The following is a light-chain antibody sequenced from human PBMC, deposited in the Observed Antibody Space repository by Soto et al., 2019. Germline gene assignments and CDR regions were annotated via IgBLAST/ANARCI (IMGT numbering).Light chain of an antibody. CDR2: AAS. CDR1: QGIRND. J-gene: IGKJ3*01. CDR3: LQYYNYPIT. V-gene: IGKV1-6*01. Sequence: AIQMTQSPSSLSASVGDRVTITCRASQGIRNDLGWYQQKTGKAPKLLIYAASSLQSWVPSRFSGSGSGTDFTLTISSLQPEDFATYYCLQYYNYPITFGPGTKVDIK.